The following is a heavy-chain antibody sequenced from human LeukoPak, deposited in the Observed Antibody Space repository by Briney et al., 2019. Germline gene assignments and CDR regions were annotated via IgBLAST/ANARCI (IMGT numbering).Heavy chain of an antibody. CDR1: GFTFSSYA. D-gene: IGHD2-2*01. CDR3: AKGRMTYCSSTSCYRTFDY. V-gene: IGHV3-23*01. Sequence: GGSLRLSCAASGFTFSSYAMSLVRQAPGKGLEWVSIISDSGGVTYYADSAKGRFTISRDNSKNTLYLQMNSLRAEDTAAYYCAKGRMTYCSSTSCYRTFDYWGQETLVTVSS. J-gene: IGHJ4*02. CDR2: ISDSGGVT.